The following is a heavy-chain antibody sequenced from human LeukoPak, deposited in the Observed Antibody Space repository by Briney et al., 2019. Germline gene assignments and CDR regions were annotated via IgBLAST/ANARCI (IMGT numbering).Heavy chain of an antibody. CDR1: GFTFSDYA. CDR2: ISGSGGSI. CDR3: AKVQGFTFDY. V-gene: IGHV3-23*01. Sequence: GGSLRLSCTASGFTFSDYAMSWVRQAPGKGLEWVSGISGSGGSIRYADSVKGRFIISRDNSKKTLYLQMDSLRAEDTAVYYCAKVQGFTFDYWGQGTLVTVSS. J-gene: IGHJ4*02.